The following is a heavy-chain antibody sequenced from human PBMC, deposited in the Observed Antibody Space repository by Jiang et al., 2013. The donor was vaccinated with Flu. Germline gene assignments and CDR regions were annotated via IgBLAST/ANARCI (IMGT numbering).Heavy chain of an antibody. D-gene: IGHD3-10*01. V-gene: IGHV4-59*01. Sequence: GSGLVKPSETLSLTCTVSGGSISSYYWSWIRQPPGKGLEWIGYIYYSGSTNYNPSLKSRVTISVDTSKNQFSLKLSSVTAADTAVYYCARAYGSELGMDVWGQGTTVTVSS. CDR1: GGSISSYY. CDR2: IYYSGST. CDR3: ARAYGSELGMDV. J-gene: IGHJ6*02.